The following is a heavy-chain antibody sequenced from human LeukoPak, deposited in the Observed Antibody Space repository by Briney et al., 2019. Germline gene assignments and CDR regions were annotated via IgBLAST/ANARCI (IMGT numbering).Heavy chain of an antibody. Sequence: PPQTLSLTCTVSGGSISSGGYYWSWIRQHPGKGLEWIGYIYYSGSTYYNPSLKSRVTISVDTSKNQFSLKLSSVTAADTAVYYCARGPTNYDFWSGAGAHFDYWGQGTLVTVSS. J-gene: IGHJ4*02. V-gene: IGHV4-31*03. CDR1: GGSISSGGYY. CDR3: ARGPTNYDFWSGAGAHFDY. D-gene: IGHD3-3*01. CDR2: IYYSGST.